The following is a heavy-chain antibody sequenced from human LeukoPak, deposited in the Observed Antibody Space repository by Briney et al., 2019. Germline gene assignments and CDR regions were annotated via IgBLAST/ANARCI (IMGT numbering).Heavy chain of an antibody. CDR2: IRYDGSNK. Sequence: SCKASGYTFSSYGMHWVRQAPGKGLEWVAFIRYDGSNKYYADSVKGRFTISRDNSKSSLYLQLNSLRAEDTAMYFCAKFRGTNYNILTGLDSWGQGTLVTVSS. V-gene: IGHV3-30*02. D-gene: IGHD3-9*01. CDR3: AKFRGTNYNILTGLDS. CDR1: GYTFSSYG. J-gene: IGHJ4*02.